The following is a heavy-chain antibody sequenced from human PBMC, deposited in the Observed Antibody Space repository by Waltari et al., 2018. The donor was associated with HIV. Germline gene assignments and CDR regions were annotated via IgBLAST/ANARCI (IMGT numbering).Heavy chain of an antibody. CDR3: TRTLYCIGGGCYGRGIYFEF. D-gene: IGHD2-15*01. V-gene: IGHV1-8*02. CDR1: GYTFTSHD. J-gene: IGHJ4*01. Sequence: QEQLVQSGAEVKKPGASVTVSCKTSGYTFTSHDIIWVRQAPGHGREWVGWRNPYSGKTSSAKKIQSRVTMTRNTSITTAYMELSSLKSEDTAMYYCTRTLYCIGGGCYGRGIYFEFWGQGTLVTVSA. CDR2: RNPYSGKT.